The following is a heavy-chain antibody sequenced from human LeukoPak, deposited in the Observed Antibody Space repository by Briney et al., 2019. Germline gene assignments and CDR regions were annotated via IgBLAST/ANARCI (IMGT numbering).Heavy chain of an antibody. D-gene: IGHD3-10*01. V-gene: IGHV1-3*01. Sequence: ASVKVSCKASGYTFTTYAMHWVRQAPGQRLEWMGWINAGNGNTKYSQKFQGRVTITSDTSANTAHMELSSLRSEDTAVYYCARDYFGSGIYLDYWGQGTLVTVSS. CDR1: GYTFTTYA. CDR2: INAGNGNT. CDR3: ARDYFGSGIYLDY. J-gene: IGHJ4*02.